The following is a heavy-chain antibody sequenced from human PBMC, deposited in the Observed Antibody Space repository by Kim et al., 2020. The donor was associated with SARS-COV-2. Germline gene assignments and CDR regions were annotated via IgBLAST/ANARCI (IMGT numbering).Heavy chain of an antibody. CDR2: ISYSGST. V-gene: IGHV4-61*03. CDR1: GDSVTSGSYY. Sequence: SETLSLTCAVSGDSVTSGSYYWTWVRQPPGKGLEWIGFISYSGSTNYKPSLKRRLTISVDTSKNHFSLKLSSVTAADTAVYYCARSPGSYLPLWGQGTLV. J-gene: IGHJ4*02. D-gene: IGHD1-26*01. CDR3: ARSPGSYLPL.